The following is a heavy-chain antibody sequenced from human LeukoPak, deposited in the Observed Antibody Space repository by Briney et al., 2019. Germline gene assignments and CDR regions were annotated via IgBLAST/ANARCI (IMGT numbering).Heavy chain of an antibody. J-gene: IGHJ6*02. CDR3: ASSRTYCSSTSCPPSDV. CDR1: GGSISNYY. Sequence: SETLSLTCTVSGGSISNYYWSWIRQPPGKGLEWIGYIYYSGTTNYNPSLKSRVTISVDTSKNQFSLKLRSVTAADTAVYYCASSRTYCSSTSCPPSDVWGQGTTVTVSS. CDR2: IYYSGTT. D-gene: IGHD2-2*01. V-gene: IGHV4-59*12.